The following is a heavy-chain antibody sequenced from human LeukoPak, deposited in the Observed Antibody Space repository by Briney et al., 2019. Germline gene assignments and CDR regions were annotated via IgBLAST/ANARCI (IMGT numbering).Heavy chain of an antibody. V-gene: IGHV3-23*01. CDR1: GFTFSSYA. CDR3: AKLGYCSTTSCTTNGFAP. CDR2: IIGSGSST. J-gene: IGHJ5*02. Sequence: PGGSLRLSCAASGFTFSSYAMSWVRQAPGKGLQWVSAIIGSGSSTYYADSVKGRFTISRDNSKNTLFLQMNSLRAEDTAVYYCAKLGYCSTTSCTTNGFAPWGQGPLVTVSS. D-gene: IGHD2-2*01.